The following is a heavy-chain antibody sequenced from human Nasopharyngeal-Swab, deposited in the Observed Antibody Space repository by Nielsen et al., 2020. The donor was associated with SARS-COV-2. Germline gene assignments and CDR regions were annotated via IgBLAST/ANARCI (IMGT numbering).Heavy chain of an antibody. CDR3: GRDISWDQWYWEY. Sequence: WVRQAPGQGLEWMGWISVYNSNTIYAQKFQGRVTMTTDTSKDTVYMELRSLRSDDTAMYYCGRDISWDQWYWEYWGQGSLVTVSS. V-gene: IGHV1-18*01. J-gene: IGHJ4*02. CDR2: ISVYNSNT. D-gene: IGHD3-10*01.